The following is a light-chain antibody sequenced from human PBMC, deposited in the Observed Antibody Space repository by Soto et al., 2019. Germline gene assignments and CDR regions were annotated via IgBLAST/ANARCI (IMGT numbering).Light chain of an antibody. CDR1: NRDDGGHNY. V-gene: IGLV2-14*01. J-gene: IGLJ2*01. CDR3: SSYSSSSALDVI. Sequence: QSALAQPASVSGSPGQSITISCAGTNRDDGGHNYVSWYQQYPGKAPKLIIYEVTYRPSGVSNRCSGSKSGNTASLTISGLQAEDESDYYCSSYSSSSALDVIFGGGTKLTVL. CDR2: EVT.